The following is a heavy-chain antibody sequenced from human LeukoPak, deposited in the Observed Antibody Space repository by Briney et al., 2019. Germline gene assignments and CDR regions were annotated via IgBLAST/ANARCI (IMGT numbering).Heavy chain of an antibody. J-gene: IGHJ4*02. CDR1: GFTFTSYG. V-gene: IGHV3-30*03. Sequence: GGSLRLSCAASGFTFTSYGMHWVRQAPGKGLEWVALITYDGYYKYYSDSVKGRFTISSDTSKNTLYLQMNSLRAEDTAVYYCARDLSPVVRTSPMGYWGQGTLVTVSS. CDR2: ITYDGYYK. D-gene: IGHD3-10*01. CDR3: ARDLSPVVRTSPMGY.